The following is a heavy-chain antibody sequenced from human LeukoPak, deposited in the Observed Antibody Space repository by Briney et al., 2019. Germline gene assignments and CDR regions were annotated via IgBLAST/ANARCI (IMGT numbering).Heavy chain of an antibody. J-gene: IGHJ6*03. V-gene: IGHV3-23*01. CDR3: AKRRSGYSYYYYYYMDV. CDR2: ISGSGGST. D-gene: IGHD3-22*01. CDR1: GFTFSSYA. Sequence: PGGSLRLSCAASGFTFSSYAMSWVRQAPGKGMEWVSAISGSGGSTYYADSVKGRVTISRDNSKNTLYLQMNSLRAEDTAVYYCAKRRSGYSYYYYYYMDVWGKGTTVTVSS.